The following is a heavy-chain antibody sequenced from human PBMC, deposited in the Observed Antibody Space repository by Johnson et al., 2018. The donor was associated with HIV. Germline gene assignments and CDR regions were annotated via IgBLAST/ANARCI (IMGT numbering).Heavy chain of an antibody. Sequence: QMLLVESGGGVVQPGGSLRLSCAASGFTFSSYGMHWVRQAPGKGLEWVAFIRYDGSNKYYAESVKGRFTISRDNAKNSLYLQMNSLRAEDTALYYCARGLRGYSYIDSFDIWGQGTMVTVSS. CDR3: ARGLRGYSYIDSFDI. D-gene: IGHD5-18*01. V-gene: IGHV3-30*02. J-gene: IGHJ3*02. CDR1: GFTFSSYG. CDR2: IRYDGSNK.